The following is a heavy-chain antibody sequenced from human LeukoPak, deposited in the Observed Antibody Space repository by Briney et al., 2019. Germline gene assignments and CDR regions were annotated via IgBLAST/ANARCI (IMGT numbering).Heavy chain of an antibody. CDR1: GFTFSNYA. V-gene: IGHV3-7*01. CDR3: ARDHLAGWALEY. J-gene: IGHJ4*02. D-gene: IGHD6-19*01. CDR2: IKNDGSDI. Sequence: PGGSLRLSCAASGFTFSNYAMSWVRQAPGKGLEWLASIKNDGSDIYYEDSVKGRFTISRDNAKNSLYLQLNSLRAEDTAVYFCARDHLAGWALEYWGQGTLVTVSS.